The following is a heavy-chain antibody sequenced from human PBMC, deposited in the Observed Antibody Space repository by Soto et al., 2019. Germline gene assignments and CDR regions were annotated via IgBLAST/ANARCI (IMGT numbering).Heavy chain of an antibody. CDR3: ARGMTTVTTFDY. D-gene: IGHD4-17*01. J-gene: IGHJ4*02. CDR2: IYHSGST. CDR1: GGSISSGGYS. V-gene: IGHV4-30-2*01. Sequence: PSETLSLICAVSGGSISSGGYSCNWIRQPPGKGLEWIGYIYHSGSTYYNPSLKSRVTISVDRSKNQFSLKLSSVTAADTAVYYCARGMTTVTTFDYWGQGTLVTVSS.